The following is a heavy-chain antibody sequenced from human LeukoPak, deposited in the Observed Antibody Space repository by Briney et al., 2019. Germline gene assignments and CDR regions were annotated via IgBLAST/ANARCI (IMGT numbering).Heavy chain of an antibody. J-gene: IGHJ4*02. CDR1: GFTFSSYA. D-gene: IGHD3-10*01. CDR3: AKSTYDYYGSGSHIYFDY. Sequence: PGGSLRLSCAASGFTFSSYAMHWVRQAPGKGLEWVAVISYDGSNKYYADSVKGRFTISRDNSKNTLYLQMNSLRAEDTAVYYCAKSTYDYYGSGSHIYFDYWGQGTLVTVSS. V-gene: IGHV3-30-3*02. CDR2: ISYDGSNK.